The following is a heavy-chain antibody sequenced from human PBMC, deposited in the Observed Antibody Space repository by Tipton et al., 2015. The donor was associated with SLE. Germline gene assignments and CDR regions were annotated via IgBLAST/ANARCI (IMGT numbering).Heavy chain of an antibody. Sequence: SLRLSCAASGFIFTDYAMSWVRQAPGKGLEWVSAISASGTSTYYADSVQGRFTISRDNSKNTLYVQINSLRAEDTAVYYCAKDREDIFLRSVFDLWGQGTMVTVSS. CDR1: GFIFTDYA. D-gene: IGHD3-3*02. CDR2: ISASGTST. CDR3: AKDREDIFLRSVFDL. V-gene: IGHV3-23*01. J-gene: IGHJ3*01.